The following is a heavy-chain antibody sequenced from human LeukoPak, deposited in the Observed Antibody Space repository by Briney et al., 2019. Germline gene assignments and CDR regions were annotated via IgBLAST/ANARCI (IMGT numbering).Heavy chain of an antibody. CDR3: ARDPDYYDSSEGY. CDR2: IYYSGNT. V-gene: IGHV4-39*02. J-gene: IGHJ4*02. Sequence: SETLSLTCTVSGDSISTSNSYWGWIRQPPGKGLEWIGSIYYSGNTYYNASLESRVTISVDTSKNQFSLKFTSVTAADTAVYYCARDPDYYDSSEGYWGQGTLVTVSS. CDR1: GDSISTSNSY. D-gene: IGHD3-22*01.